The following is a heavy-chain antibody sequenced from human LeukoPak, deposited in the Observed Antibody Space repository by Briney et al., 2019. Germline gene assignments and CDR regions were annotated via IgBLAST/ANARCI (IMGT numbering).Heavy chain of an antibody. D-gene: IGHD3-3*01. CDR1: GYTFTSYD. V-gene: IGHV1-8*03. CDR3: ARDGGNNWFDP. J-gene: IGHJ5*02. Sequence: ASVKVSCKASGYTFTSYDINWVRQATGQGLEWMGWMNPNSGNTGYAQKFQGRVTITRDTSASTAYMELSSLRSEDTAVYYCARDGGNNWFDPWGQGTLVTVSS. CDR2: MNPNSGNT.